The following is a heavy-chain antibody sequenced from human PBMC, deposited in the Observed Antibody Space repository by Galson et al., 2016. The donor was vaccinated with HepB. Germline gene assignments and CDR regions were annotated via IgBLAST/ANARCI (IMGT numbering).Heavy chain of an antibody. Sequence: SLRLSCAASGFTFSSYSMNWVRQAPGKGLEWVSSISSSSSYIDYADSVKGRFTISRDNAKNSLYLQMNSLRAEDTAVYYCARDKGRGYSYDGYVYFDYWGQGTLVTVSS. CDR3: ARDKGRGYSYDGYVYFDY. CDR2: ISSSSSYI. D-gene: IGHD5-18*01. J-gene: IGHJ4*02. CDR1: GFTFSSYS. V-gene: IGHV3-21*01.